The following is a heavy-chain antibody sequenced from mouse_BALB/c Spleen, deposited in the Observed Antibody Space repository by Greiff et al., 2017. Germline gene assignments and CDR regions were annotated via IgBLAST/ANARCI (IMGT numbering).Heavy chain of an antibody. CDR2: IYPGNVNT. Sequence: QVQLKESGPELVKPGASVRISCKASGYTFTSYYIHWVKQRPGQGLEWIGWIYPGNVNTKYNEKFKGKATLTADKSSSTAYMQLSSLTSEDSAVYFCARSRDYDYTKDYWGQGTSVTVSS. CDR3: ARSRDYDYTKDY. V-gene: IGHV1S56*01. J-gene: IGHJ4*01. D-gene: IGHD2-4*01. CDR1: GYTFTSYY.